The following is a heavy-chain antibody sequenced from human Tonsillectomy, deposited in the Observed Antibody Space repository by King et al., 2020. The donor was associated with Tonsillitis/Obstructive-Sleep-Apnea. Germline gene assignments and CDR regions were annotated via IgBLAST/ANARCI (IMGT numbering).Heavy chain of an antibody. CDR1: GDSVSSNSAA. Sequence: VQLQQSGPGLVKPSQTLSLTCGISGDSVSSNSAAWNWIRQSPSRGLEWLGRTYYRSKWYNDYAVSVKSRITINPDTSKNQFSLQLNSVTPEDTAVYYCARFLYYYDSSGYNYYYYMDVWGKGTTVTVSS. J-gene: IGHJ6*03. V-gene: IGHV6-1*01. CDR2: TYYRSKWYN. CDR3: ARFLYYYDSSGYNYYYYMDV. D-gene: IGHD3-22*01.